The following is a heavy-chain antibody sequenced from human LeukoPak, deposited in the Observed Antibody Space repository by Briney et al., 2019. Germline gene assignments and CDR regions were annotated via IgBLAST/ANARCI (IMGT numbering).Heavy chain of an antibody. V-gene: IGHV3-7*03. CDR3: AKQITMTTFRALIDY. Sequence: AGGSLRLSCAASGFTFSNYWIHWVRQAPGKGLEWVAGIKDDGSEKYYVDSVKGRFTISGDNSKNTLYLQMNSLRAEDTAVYYCAKQITMTTFRALIDYWGQGTLVTVSS. CDR2: IKDDGSEK. J-gene: IGHJ4*02. CDR1: GFTFSNYW. D-gene: IGHD3-16*01.